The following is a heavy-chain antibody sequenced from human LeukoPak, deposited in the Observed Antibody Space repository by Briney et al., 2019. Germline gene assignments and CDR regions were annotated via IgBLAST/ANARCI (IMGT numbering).Heavy chain of an antibody. J-gene: IGHJ4*02. D-gene: IGHD3-10*01. CDR1: GYAITSYY. CDR2: MHPNDYTT. V-gene: IGHV1-46*01. Sequence: ASVKVSCKASGYAITSYYMHWVRQAPGQGLEWMGTMHPNDYTTTYAQRFQGRVTMTRDASTSTDYMDLSSLRSEDTAVYYCAREAFAAGKNFDYWGQGTQVTVSS. CDR3: AREAFAAGKNFDY.